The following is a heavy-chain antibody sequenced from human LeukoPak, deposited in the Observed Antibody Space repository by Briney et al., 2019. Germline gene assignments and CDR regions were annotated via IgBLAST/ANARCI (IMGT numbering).Heavy chain of an antibody. D-gene: IGHD3-22*01. CDR2: ISGSGGST. Sequence: PGGSLRLSCAASGFTFSSHAMSWVRQAPGKGLEWVSAISGSGGSTYYADSVKGRFTISRDNSKNTLYLQMNSLRAEDTAVYYCAKGTFDYYDSSGYYSHDYYYYGMDVWGQGTTVTVSS. CDR1: GFTFSSHA. CDR3: AKGTFDYYDSSGYYSHDYYYYGMDV. V-gene: IGHV3-23*01. J-gene: IGHJ6*02.